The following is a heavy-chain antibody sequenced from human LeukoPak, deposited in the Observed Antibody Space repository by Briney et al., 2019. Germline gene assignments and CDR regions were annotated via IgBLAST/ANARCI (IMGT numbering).Heavy chain of an antibody. J-gene: IGHJ6*03. CDR1: GGSFSGYY. Sequence: SETLSLTCAVYGGSFSGYYCSWIRQPPGKGLEWIGEINDSGRTNYNPSRKSRVTISVATSKNQFSLKLSSVTAADTAVYYCARGVRRYSGYDFAGYYYYMDVWGKGTTVTVSS. D-gene: IGHD5-12*01. CDR3: ARGVRRYSGYDFAGYYYYMDV. CDR2: INDSGRT. V-gene: IGHV4-34*01.